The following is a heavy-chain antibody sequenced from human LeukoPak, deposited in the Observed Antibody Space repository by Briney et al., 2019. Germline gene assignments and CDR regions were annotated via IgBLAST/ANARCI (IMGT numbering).Heavy chain of an antibody. CDR3: ARDQSSGYGLDGPFDY. Sequence: SETLSLTCTVSGGSISSGDYYWSWIRQPPGKGLEWIGYIYYSGSTYYNPSLKSRVTISVDTSKNQFSLKLSSVTAADTAVYYCARDQSSGYGLDGPFDYWGQGTLVTVSS. CDR2: IYYSGST. CDR1: GGSISSGDYY. D-gene: IGHD5-12*01. J-gene: IGHJ4*02. V-gene: IGHV4-30-4*01.